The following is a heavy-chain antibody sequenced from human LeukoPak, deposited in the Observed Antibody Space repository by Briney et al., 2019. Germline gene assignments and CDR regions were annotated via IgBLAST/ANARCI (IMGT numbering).Heavy chain of an antibody. V-gene: IGHV3-23*01. CDR2: ISGSGGST. CDR3: VDYGDYVGDY. J-gene: IGHJ4*02. D-gene: IGHD4-17*01. CDR1: GFTFSSYA. Sequence: GGPLRLSCAASGFTFSSYAMSWVRQAPGKGLEWVSAISGSGGSTYYADSVKGRFTISRDNSKNTLYLQMNSPRAEDTAVYYCVDYGDYVGDYWGQGTLVTVSS.